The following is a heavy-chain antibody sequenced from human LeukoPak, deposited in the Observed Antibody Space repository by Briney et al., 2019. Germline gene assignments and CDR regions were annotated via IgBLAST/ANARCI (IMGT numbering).Heavy chain of an antibody. Sequence: GGSLRLSCAASGFTFSSYWMSWVRQAPGKGLEWVANIKQDGSEKYYVDSVKGRFTISRDNPKNSLYLQMNSLRAEDTAVYYCARVAHTPMIVVAQEIDYWGQGTLVTVSS. CDR2: IKQDGSEK. CDR1: GFTFSSYW. J-gene: IGHJ4*02. D-gene: IGHD3-22*01. CDR3: ARVAHTPMIVVAQEIDY. V-gene: IGHV3-7*01.